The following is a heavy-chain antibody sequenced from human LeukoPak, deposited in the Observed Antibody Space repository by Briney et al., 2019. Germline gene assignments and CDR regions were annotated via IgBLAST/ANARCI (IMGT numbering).Heavy chain of an antibody. CDR3: VRDKPRWGGVVPVNIDDF. D-gene: IGHD2-15*01. CDR1: GFTFGTDN. J-gene: IGHJ4*02. V-gene: IGHV3-48*01. Sequence: GGSLRLSCAASGFTFGTDNMNWVRQAPGKGLEWFSYISYGSTIKYYADSVRGRFTISRDNAKNSLSLQMHSLRAEDTAVYYCVRDKPRWGGVVPVNIDDFWGQGTLVTVSS. CDR2: ISYGSTIK.